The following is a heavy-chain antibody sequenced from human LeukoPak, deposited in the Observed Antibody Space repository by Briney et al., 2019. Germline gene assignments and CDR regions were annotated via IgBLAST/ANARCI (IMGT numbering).Heavy chain of an antibody. CDR2: TYYSGST. V-gene: IGHV4-59*06. Sequence: PSETLSLTCTVSGGSISSYYWSWIRQHPGKGLEWIGYTYYSGSTYYNPSLKSRVTISVDTSKNQFSLKLSSVTAADTAVYYCARDRHGSGSSFNWFDPWGQGTLVTVSS. D-gene: IGHD3-10*01. CDR3: ARDRHGSGSSFNWFDP. J-gene: IGHJ5*02. CDR1: GGSISSYY.